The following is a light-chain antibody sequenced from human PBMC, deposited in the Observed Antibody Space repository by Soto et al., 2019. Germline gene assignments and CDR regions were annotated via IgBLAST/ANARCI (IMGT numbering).Light chain of an antibody. J-gene: IGKJ2*01. CDR1: QSVSSN. V-gene: IGKV3-15*01. CDR2: GAS. Sequence: EIVMTQSPATLSVSPGERATLSCRASQSVSSNLAWYQQKPGQAPRLLIYGASTRATGIPARFSGSGYGTEFTLTISSLQSEDFAVYYCQQYNNWPHTLGQGTKLEIK. CDR3: QQYNNWPHT.